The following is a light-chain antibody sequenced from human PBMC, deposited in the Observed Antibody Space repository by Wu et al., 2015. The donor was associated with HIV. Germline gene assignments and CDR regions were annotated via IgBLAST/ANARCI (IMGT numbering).Light chain of an antibody. CDR2: SAS. Sequence: DIQLTQSPSFLSASIGDRVTISCRASRGIRSSLAWYQQRSGQVPKLLIFSASTLQHGVPSRFSGGGSGTEFTLTINSLQPEDFATYYCQKYNTAPWTFGQGTKVGMK. V-gene: IGKV1-9*01. J-gene: IGKJ1*01. CDR1: RGIRSS. CDR3: QKYNTAPWT.